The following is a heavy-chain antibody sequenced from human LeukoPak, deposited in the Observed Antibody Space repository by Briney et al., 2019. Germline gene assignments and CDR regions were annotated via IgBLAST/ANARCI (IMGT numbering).Heavy chain of an antibody. CDR2: IDLNSGGS. V-gene: IGHV1-2*02. J-gene: IGHJ6*02. CDR1: GYSFSDFY. Sequence: ASVRLSCKASGYSFSDFYIHWIRLAPGQGLELMGLIDLNSGGSRHAPKFQGRATLTGDTSTRTVHKDLTWLTSADTAIYYCTRSRTPSYYYGMDVWGQGTSVTVSS. CDR3: TRSRTPSYYYGMDV. D-gene: IGHD1-1*01.